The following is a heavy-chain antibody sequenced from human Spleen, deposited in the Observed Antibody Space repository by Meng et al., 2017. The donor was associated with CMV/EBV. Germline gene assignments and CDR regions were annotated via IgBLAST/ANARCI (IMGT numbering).Heavy chain of an antibody. CDR3: ARGGLGPPNWFDP. J-gene: IGHJ5*02. Sequence: KACGETFSSYGISWVRQAPGQGLEWMGGIIPNLGITNYAQNFQGRVTFTADKSTSTAYMELSSLRSEDTAVFYCARGGLGPPNWFDPWGQGTLVTVSS. D-gene: IGHD5/OR15-5a*01. CDR1: GETFSSYG. CDR2: IIPNLGIT. V-gene: IGHV1-69*10.